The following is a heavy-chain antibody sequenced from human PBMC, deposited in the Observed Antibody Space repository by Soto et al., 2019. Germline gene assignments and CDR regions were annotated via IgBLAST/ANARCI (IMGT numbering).Heavy chain of an antibody. CDR1: GGSISGYF. J-gene: IGHJ3*02. Sequence: QLQLQESGPGLVKPSETLSLICTVSGGSISGYFWSWVRQPAGKGLEWIGRIYSAGSTNYNPSLKSRVAMAVDTSRNHFPLKLASVTAANSAIYYGIRGDVFDIWGRGTMGTVST. V-gene: IGHV4-4*07. D-gene: IGHD3-3*02. CDR2: IYSAGST. CDR3: IRGDVFDI.